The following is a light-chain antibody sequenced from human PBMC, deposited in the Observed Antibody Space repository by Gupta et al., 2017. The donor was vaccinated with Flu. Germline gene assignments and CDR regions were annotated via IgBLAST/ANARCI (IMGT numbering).Light chain of an antibody. Sequence: EIVLTQSPATLSLSPGERAALSCRASQSVSNYLAWYQQKPGQAPRLLIYGASNRATGIPDRFSGSGSGTDFSLTISSLEPADSAVYYCQQRFNSWTFGQGTKVEIK. J-gene: IGKJ1*01. CDR2: GAS. CDR1: QSVSNY. CDR3: QQRFNSWT. V-gene: IGKV3-11*01.